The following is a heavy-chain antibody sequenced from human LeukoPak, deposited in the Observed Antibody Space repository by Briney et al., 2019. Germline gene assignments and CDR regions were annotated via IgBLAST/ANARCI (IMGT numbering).Heavy chain of an antibody. CDR2: ISGSGGST. CDR3: AKEAHAYSNYGIDV. CDR1: GLIFSSYA. J-gene: IGHJ6*02. D-gene: IGHD6-13*01. V-gene: IGHV3-23*01. Sequence: GGSLRLSCAASGLIFSSYAMSWVRQAPGKGLEWVSAISGSGGSTYYADSVKGRFTISRDNSKNTLYLQTNSLRAEDTAVYYCAKEAHAYSNYGIDVWGQGTPVTVSS.